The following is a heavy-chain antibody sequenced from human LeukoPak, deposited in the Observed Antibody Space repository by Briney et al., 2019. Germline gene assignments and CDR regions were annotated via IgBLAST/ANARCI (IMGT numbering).Heavy chain of an antibody. CDR2: ISSDGSKN. V-gene: IGHV3-30*18. CDR1: GFTFSNYG. Sequence: GGSLRLSGAASGFTFSNYGMHWVRQTPGKGLEWGALISSDGSKNIYADSVKGRFTISRDNSKNTVYLQMNSLRAEDTAVYYCVKGLVQTTMSYSVDYWGQGALVTVSS. CDR3: VKGLVQTTMSYSVDY. J-gene: IGHJ4*02. D-gene: IGHD1-1*01.